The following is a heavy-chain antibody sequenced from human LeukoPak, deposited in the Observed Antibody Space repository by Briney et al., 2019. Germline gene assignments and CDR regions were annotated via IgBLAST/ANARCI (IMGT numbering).Heavy chain of an antibody. V-gene: IGHV3-21*01. CDR3: AREDTIFGVVISYPDY. J-gene: IGHJ4*02. CDR2: ISSSSSYI. CDR1: GFTFSSYS. Sequence: PGGSLRLSCAASGFTFSSYSMNWVRQAPGKGLEWVSSISSSSSYIYYADSLKGRFTISRDNAKNSLYLQVNSLRAEDTAVYYCAREDTIFGVVISYPDYWGQGTLVTVSS. D-gene: IGHD3-3*01.